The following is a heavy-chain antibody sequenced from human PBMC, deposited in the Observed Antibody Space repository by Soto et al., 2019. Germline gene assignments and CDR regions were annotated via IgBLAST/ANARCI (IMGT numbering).Heavy chain of an antibody. V-gene: IGHV5-51*01. CDR1: GYSFTSYW. Sequence: PGESLKISCKGSGYSFTSYWIGWVRQMPGKGLEWMGISYPGDSDTRYSASFQGQVTISADECISPAYLQWSSRKTSDTPMYCCASSGIYVCNSGYYCYGMDVWGQGTTVTGSS. CDR3: ASSGIYVCNSGYYCYGMDV. D-gene: IGHD1-26*01. J-gene: IGHJ6*02. CDR2: SYPGDSDT.